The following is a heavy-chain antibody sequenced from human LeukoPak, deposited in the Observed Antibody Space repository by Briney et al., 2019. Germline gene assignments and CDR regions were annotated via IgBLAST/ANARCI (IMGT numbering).Heavy chain of an antibody. V-gene: IGHV1-3*01. Sequence: ASVKVSCKASGYTFTSYAMHWVRQAPGQRLEWMGWINAGNGNTKYSQKFQGRVTITADESTSTAYMELSSLRSEDTAVYYCARGGIADLTPDYWGQGTLVTVSS. D-gene: IGHD6-13*01. CDR1: GYTFTSYA. CDR3: ARGGIADLTPDY. CDR2: INAGNGNT. J-gene: IGHJ4*02.